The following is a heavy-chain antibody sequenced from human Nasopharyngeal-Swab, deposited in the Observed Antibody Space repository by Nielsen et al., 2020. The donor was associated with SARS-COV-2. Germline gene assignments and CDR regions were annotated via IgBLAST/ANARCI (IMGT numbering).Heavy chain of an antibody. CDR3: ARVPRDHYYYGMDV. Sequence: PRQGLVWIGSIYYSGSTYYNPSLKSRVTISVDTSKNQFSLKLSSVTAADTAVYYCARVPRDHYYYGMDVWGQGTTVTVSS. CDR2: IYYSGST. J-gene: IGHJ6*02. D-gene: IGHD5-24*01. V-gene: IGHV4-39*07.